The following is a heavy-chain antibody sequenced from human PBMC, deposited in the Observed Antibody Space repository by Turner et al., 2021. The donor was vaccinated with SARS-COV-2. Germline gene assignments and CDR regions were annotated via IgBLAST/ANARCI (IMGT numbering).Heavy chain of an antibody. D-gene: IGHD3-9*01. Sequence: QLFESGGGLEARGKSLRLSCLASGFRFGDSIMAWVRQAPGKGLEFVSSIAAGADYTFYSDSVRGRFAVSRDNLKNTLYLEMNSLRVGDSALYYCARVASYYFDGRLWVGPLDTWGQGTLVSVS. V-gene: IGHV3-23*01. CDR3: ARVASYYFDGRLWVGPLDT. CDR1: GFRFGDSI. CDR2: IAAGADYT. J-gene: IGHJ5*01.